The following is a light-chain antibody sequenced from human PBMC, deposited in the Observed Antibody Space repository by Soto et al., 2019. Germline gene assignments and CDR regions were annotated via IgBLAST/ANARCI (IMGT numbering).Light chain of an antibody. CDR2: SAS. J-gene: IGKJ1*01. CDR1: QSVSSD. CDR3: QQYNNWPRP. Sequence: EIVMTQSPATLSVSPGKRATLSCRASQSVSSDLAWYHQKPGQAPRLLIYSASTRATGIPARFSGSGSGTEFTLTINSLQSEDFAVYYCQQYNNWPRPFGQGTKVDIK. V-gene: IGKV3-15*01.